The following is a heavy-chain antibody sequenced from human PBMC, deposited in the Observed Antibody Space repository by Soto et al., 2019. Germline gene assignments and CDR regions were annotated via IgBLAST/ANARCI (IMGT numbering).Heavy chain of an antibody. CDR3: ARAKQLVPEGDAFDI. Sequence: TSVKVSCKASGGTFSSYAISWVRQAHGQGLEWMGGIIPIFGTANYAQKFQGRVTITADESTSTAYMELSSLRSEDTAVYYCARAKQLVPEGDAFDIWGQGTMVTVSS. J-gene: IGHJ3*02. V-gene: IGHV1-69*13. D-gene: IGHD6-13*01. CDR2: IIPIFGTA. CDR1: GGTFSSYA.